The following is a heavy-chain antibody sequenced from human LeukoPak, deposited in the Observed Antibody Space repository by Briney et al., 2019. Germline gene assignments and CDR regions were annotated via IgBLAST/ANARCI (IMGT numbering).Heavy chain of an antibody. J-gene: IGHJ6*03. V-gene: IGHV3-30*03. Sequence: QPGRSLRPSCAASGFTFSSYGMHWVRQAPGKGLEWVAVISYDGSNKYYADSVKGRFTISRDNAKNSLYLQMNSLRAEDTAVYYCARDGGSHGYYYYMDVWGKGTTVTVSS. D-gene: IGHD3-16*01. CDR1: GFTFSSYG. CDR2: ISYDGSNK. CDR3: ARDGGSHGYYYYMDV.